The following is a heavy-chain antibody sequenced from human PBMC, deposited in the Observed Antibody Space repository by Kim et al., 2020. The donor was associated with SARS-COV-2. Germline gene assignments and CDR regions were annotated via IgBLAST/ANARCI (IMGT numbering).Heavy chain of an antibody. Sequence: GGSLRLSCAASGFTFSSYSMNWVRQAPGKGLEWVSSISSSSSYIYYADAVKGRFTISRDNAKNSLYLQMNSLRAEDTAVYYCARVGGEGCTGGICQIDYWGQGTLVTVPS. V-gene: IGHV3-21*01. J-gene: IGHJ4*02. D-gene: IGHD2-8*02. CDR1: GFTFSSYS. CDR2: ISSSSSYI. CDR3: ARVGGEGCTGGICQIDY.